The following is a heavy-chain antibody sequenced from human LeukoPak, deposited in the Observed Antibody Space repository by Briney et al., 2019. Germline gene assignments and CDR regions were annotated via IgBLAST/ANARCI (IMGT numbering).Heavy chain of an antibody. CDR3: ARSIAVAGTGFDY. CDR1: GGSISSRNYY. Sequence: KPSETLSLTCTVSGGSISSRNYYWGWIRQPPGMGLEWIGSISYGGSAYYNPSLKSRVTISVDKSKNQFSLKLSSVTAADTAVYYCARSIAVAGTGFDYWGQGTLVTVSS. V-gene: IGHV4-39*07. D-gene: IGHD6-19*01. J-gene: IGHJ4*02. CDR2: ISYGGSA.